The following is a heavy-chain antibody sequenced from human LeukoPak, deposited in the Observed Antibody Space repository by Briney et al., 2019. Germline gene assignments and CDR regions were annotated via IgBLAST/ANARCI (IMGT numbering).Heavy chain of an antibody. J-gene: IGHJ4*02. CDR1: GFSFTTYA. V-gene: IGHV3-30*04. CDR3: AREAAGGATHDY. CDR2: VSYDGSNK. Sequence: GRSLRLSCAASGFSFTTYAMHWVRQAPGKGMDWVAVVSYDGSNKYYADSVKGRFTISRDNSKNTLYLQMNSLRPEGTAVYYCAREAAGGATHDYWGQGTLVTVSS. D-gene: IGHD6-13*01.